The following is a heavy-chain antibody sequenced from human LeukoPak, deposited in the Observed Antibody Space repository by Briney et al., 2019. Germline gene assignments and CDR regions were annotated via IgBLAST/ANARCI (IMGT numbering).Heavy chain of an antibody. V-gene: IGHV3-74*01. CDR2: IKPDGSTT. D-gene: IGHD2-21*01. CDR3: AIVPSLWSFDY. Sequence: PGGSLRLSCAASGFTFSAYWMHWVRQTPGKGLLWVSRIKPDGSTTAYADSVKGRFTISRDNARNTLYLQLNSMGGEDTAIYCCAIVPSLWSFDYWGQGTLVTVSS. CDR1: GFTFSAYW. J-gene: IGHJ4*02.